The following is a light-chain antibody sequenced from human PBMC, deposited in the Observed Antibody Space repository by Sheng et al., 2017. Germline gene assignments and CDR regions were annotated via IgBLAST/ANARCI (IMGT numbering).Light chain of an antibody. CDR1: QGITNS. CDR3: QQYYDTSYS. CDR2: AAS. V-gene: IGKV1-NL1*01. Sequence: GDRVTITCRASQGITNSLAWYQQKPGKAPKLLLYAASRLEGGVPSRFSGSGSGTDYTLTISSLQPEDFATYYCQQYYDTSYSFGQGTKLEIK. J-gene: IGKJ2*01.